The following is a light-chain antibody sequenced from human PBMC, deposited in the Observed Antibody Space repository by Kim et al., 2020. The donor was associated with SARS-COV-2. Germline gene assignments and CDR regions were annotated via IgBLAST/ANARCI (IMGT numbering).Light chain of an antibody. J-gene: IGKJ4*01. CDR2: EAS. CDR3: QHYYTYPLT. V-gene: IGKV1-5*01. CDR1: QSISRC. Sequence: ASVEDTVTVTCRASQSISRCLAWYQQKPGGAPKLLIYEASTLESGVPPRFSGSVSGTEFTLTISSLQPDDFATYYCQHYYTYPLTFGGGTKVDIK.